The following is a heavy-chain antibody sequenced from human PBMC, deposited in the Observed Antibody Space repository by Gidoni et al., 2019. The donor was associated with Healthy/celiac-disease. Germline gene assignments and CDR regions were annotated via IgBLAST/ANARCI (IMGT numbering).Heavy chain of an antibody. V-gene: IGHV3-23*04. D-gene: IGHD6-19*01. CDR3: ANPTGRPGIAVAGTSDY. J-gene: IGHJ4*02. CDR2: IIGSGGST. CDR1: GLTFRRYA. Sequence: EVQLVESGGGLVQPGGSLRLSCAASGLTFRRYAMSWVRKAPGKGLEWVSAIIGSGGSTYYADSVKGRFSISRDNSKNTLYLQMNSLRAEDTAVYYCANPTGRPGIAVAGTSDYWGQGTLVTVSS.